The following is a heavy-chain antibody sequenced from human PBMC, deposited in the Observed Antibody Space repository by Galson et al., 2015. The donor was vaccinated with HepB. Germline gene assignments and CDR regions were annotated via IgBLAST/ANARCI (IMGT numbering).Heavy chain of an antibody. CDR2: ISGYDGST. Sequence: SVKVSCKASGYSFTSYGISWLRQAPGQGLEWMGWISGYDGSTNYPQTLQGRVIMTTDRSTNTGYMEVRSLRSDDTAIYYCARDSRLELRLNKYYYYGMDVWGRGTTVPVSS. CDR1: GYSFTSYG. CDR3: ARDSRLELRLNKYYYYGMDV. V-gene: IGHV1-18*01. J-gene: IGHJ6*02. D-gene: IGHD1-7*01.